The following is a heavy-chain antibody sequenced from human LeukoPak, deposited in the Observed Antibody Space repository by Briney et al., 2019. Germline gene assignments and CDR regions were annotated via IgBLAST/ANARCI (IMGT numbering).Heavy chain of an antibody. CDR2: IYPHDSET. CDR3: ARSFVAGVGWYYGMDV. CDR1: GYAFTSYS. J-gene: IGHJ6*02. V-gene: IGHV5-51*01. Sequence: GESLKISCKASGYAFTSYSIGWVRQLPGKGLEWMGIIYPHDSETRYSPSFQGQVIISADRSINTAYLQWSSLKAADTAMYYCARSFVAGVGWYYGMDVWGQGTTVTVSS. D-gene: IGHD6-19*01.